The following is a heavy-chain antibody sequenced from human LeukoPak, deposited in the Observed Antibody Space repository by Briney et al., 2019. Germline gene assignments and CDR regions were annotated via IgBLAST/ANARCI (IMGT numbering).Heavy chain of an antibody. CDR2: ISSSSSYI. CDR1: GFTFSSYS. V-gene: IGHV3-21*01. J-gene: IGHJ4*02. CDR3: AREVTGLSYGYDY. D-gene: IGHD5-18*01. Sequence: PGGSLRLSCAASGFTFSSYSMNWVRQAPGKGLEWVSSISSSSSYIYYADSVKGRFTISRDNAKNSLYLQMNSLRAEDTAVYYCAREVTGLSYGYDYWGQGTLVTVSS.